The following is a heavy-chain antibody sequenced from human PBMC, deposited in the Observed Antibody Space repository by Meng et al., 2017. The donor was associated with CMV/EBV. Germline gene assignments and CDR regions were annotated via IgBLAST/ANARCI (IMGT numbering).Heavy chain of an antibody. CDR1: GFTFSSYW. V-gene: IGHV3-74*01. D-gene: IGHD3-3*01. CDR3: ARDEYDFWSGYLYYFDY. CDR2: INSDGSST. J-gene: IGHJ4*02. Sequence: GESLKISCAASGFTFSSYWMHWVRQAPGKGLVWVSRINSDGSSTSYADSVKGRFTISRDNAKNTLYLQMNSLGAEDTAVYYCARDEYDFWSGYLYYFDYWGQGTLVTVSS.